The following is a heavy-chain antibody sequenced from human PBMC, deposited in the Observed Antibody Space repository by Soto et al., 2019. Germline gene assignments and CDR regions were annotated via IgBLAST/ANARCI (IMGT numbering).Heavy chain of an antibody. J-gene: IGHJ4*02. V-gene: IGHV3-23*01. CDR3: AKINYYGSGGAI. D-gene: IGHD3-10*01. Sequence: EVQLLESGGGLVQPGGSLRLSCEASGFTFTTYIMSWVRQAPGKGLEWVSSINNNGDRTYYADSVKGRFTISRDNSKNTMYLQLNSLRAEDTALYFCAKINYYGSGGAIWDQGALVVVSS. CDR1: GFTFTTYI. CDR2: INNNGDRT.